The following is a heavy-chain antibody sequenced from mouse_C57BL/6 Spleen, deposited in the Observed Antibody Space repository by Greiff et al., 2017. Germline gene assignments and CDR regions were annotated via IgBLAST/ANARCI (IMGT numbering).Heavy chain of an antibody. V-gene: IGHV1-81*01. CDR1: GYTFTSYG. CDR3: AREGGLYYGSSRGYYAMDY. D-gene: IGHD1-1*01. CDR2: IYPRSGNT. Sequence: VQLQQSGAELARPGASVKLSCKASGYTFTSYGISWVKQRTGQGLEWIGEIYPRSGNTYYNEKFKGKATLTADKSSSTAYMELRSLTSEDSAVYFCAREGGLYYGSSRGYYAMDYWGQGTSVTVSS. J-gene: IGHJ4*01.